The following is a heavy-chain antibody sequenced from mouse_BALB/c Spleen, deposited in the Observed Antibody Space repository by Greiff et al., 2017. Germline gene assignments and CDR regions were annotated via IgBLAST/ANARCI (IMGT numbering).Heavy chain of an antibody. D-gene: IGHD2-2*01. V-gene: IGHV5-4*02. CDR3: ARDGYAWFAY. Sequence: EVHLVESGGGLVKPGGSLKLSCAASGFTFSDYYMYWVRQTPEKRLEWVATISDGGSYTYYPDSVKGRFTISRDNAKNNLYLQMSSLKSEDTAMYYCARDGYAWFAYWGQGTLVTVSA. CDR1: GFTFSDYY. CDR2: ISDGGSYT. J-gene: IGHJ3*01.